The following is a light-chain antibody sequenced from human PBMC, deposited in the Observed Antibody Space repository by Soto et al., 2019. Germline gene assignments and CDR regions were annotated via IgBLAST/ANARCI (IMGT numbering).Light chain of an antibody. V-gene: IGKV3D-15*01. CDR1: QSVSSN. CDR3: QQYNNWLPRT. J-gene: IGKJ1*01. CDR2: GAS. Sequence: DIVMTQSPATLSVSPGERATLSCRASQSVSSNLAWYQQKPGQAPRLLIYGASSRATGIPDRFSGSGSGTDFTLTISRLEPEDFAVYYCQQYNNWLPRTFGQGTKVDIK.